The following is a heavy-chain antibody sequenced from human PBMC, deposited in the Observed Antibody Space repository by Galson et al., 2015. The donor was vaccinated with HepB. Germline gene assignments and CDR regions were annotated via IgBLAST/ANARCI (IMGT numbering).Heavy chain of an antibody. V-gene: IGHV1-69*04. D-gene: IGHD7-27*01. Sequence: SVKVSCKASGDSLSNYAVNWVRQAPGQGLEWMGRIVPIVGRRDYAQRFQGRVTIIADKDTPTVYLDLRSLKSEDTAVYYCATCPLNSGADTAEYLQYWGQGTLLTVSS. CDR3: ATCPLNSGADTAEYLQY. J-gene: IGHJ1*01. CDR1: GDSLSNYA. CDR2: IVPIVGRR.